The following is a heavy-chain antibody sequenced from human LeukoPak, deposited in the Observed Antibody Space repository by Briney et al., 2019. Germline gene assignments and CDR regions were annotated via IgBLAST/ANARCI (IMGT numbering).Heavy chain of an antibody. CDR2: ISDSGSTI. CDR1: EFVFSDYY. Sequence: GGSLRLSCAASEFVFSDYYMSWICQAPGKGLEWVSYISDSGSTIYYADSVKGRFTISRDNVKNSLYLQMSGLRAEDTAVYYCAREMEGDYGSGTFFDLWGQGNMVTVSS. J-gene: IGHJ4*02. CDR3: AREMEGDYGSGTFFDL. V-gene: IGHV3-11*01. D-gene: IGHD3-10*01.